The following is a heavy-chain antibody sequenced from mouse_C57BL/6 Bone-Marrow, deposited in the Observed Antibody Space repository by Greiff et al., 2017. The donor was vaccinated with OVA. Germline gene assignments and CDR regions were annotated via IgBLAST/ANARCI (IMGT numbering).Heavy chain of an antibody. Sequence: VQLQQSGPELVKPGASVKISCKASGYAFSSSWMNWVKQRPGKGLEWIGRIYPGDGDTNYNGKFKGKATLTADKSSSTAYMQLSSLTSEDSAVYFCARPLLRYYCAMDYWGQGTSVTVSS. CDR3: ARPLLRYYCAMDY. CDR1: GYAFSSSW. V-gene: IGHV1-82*01. D-gene: IGHD1-1*01. J-gene: IGHJ4*01. CDR2: IYPGDGDT.